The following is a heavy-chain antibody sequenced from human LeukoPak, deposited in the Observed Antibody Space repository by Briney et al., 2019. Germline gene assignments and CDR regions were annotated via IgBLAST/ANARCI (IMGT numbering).Heavy chain of an antibody. CDR1: GGSISSGGYS. V-gene: IGHV4-30-2*01. J-gene: IGHJ4*02. CDR2: IYHSGST. D-gene: IGHD6-19*01. Sequence: SETLSLTCAVSGGSISSGGYSWSWIRQPPGKGLEWIGYIYHSGSTYYNPSLKSRVTISVDRSKNQFSLKLSSVTAADRAVYYCARWYSSGWAFDYWGQGTLVTVSS. CDR3: ARWYSSGWAFDY.